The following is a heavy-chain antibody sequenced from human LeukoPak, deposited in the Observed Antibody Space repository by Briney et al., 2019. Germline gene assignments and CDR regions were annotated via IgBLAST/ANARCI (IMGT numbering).Heavy chain of an antibody. V-gene: IGHV3-21*01. CDR2: ISSSSTYI. D-gene: IGHD6-13*01. J-gene: IGHJ4*02. CDR3: ARDRGWEPYSSSWYKFDY. Sequence: PGGSLRLSCAASGFIFSTYSMSWVRQAPGKGLEWVSSISSSSTYIHYADSVKGRFTISRDNAKNSLYLQMNSLRAEDTAVYYCARDRGWEPYSSSWYKFDYWGQGTLVTVSS. CDR1: GFIFSTYS.